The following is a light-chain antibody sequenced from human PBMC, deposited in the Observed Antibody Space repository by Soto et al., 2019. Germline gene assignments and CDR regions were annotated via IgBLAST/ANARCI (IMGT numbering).Light chain of an antibody. Sequence: QSALTQPASVSGSPGQSITISCTGTSSDVGSYNLVSRYQQHPGKAPKFMIYEGSKRPSGVPYRFSGSKSGNTASLTISGLQAEDEADYYCCSYAGSSTYVFGTGTKLTVL. CDR3: CSYAGSSTYV. J-gene: IGLJ1*01. V-gene: IGLV2-23*01. CDR1: SSDVGSYNL. CDR2: EGS.